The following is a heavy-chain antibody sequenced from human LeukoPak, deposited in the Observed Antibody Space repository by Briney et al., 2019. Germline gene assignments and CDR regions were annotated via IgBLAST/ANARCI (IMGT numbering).Heavy chain of an antibody. CDR2: IYSGGST. Sequence: GGSLRLSCAASGFTVSSNYMSWVRQAPGKGLEWVSVIYSGGSTYYADSVKGRFTISRDNSKNTLYLQMNSLRAEDTAVCYCARDQVVPAADYYYYYGMDVWGKGTTVTVSS. D-gene: IGHD2-2*01. CDR3: ARDQVVPAADYYYYYGMDV. CDR1: GFTVSSNY. J-gene: IGHJ6*04. V-gene: IGHV3-53*01.